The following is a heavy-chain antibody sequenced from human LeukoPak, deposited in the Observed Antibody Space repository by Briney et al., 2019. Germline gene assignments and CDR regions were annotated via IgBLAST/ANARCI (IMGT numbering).Heavy chain of an antibody. J-gene: IGHJ6*02. Sequence: GGSLRLSCAASGFTFDDYAMHWVRQAPGKGLEWVSGISWNSGSIGYADSVKGRFTISRDNAKTSLYLQMNSLRAEDTALYYCARATAPDYDILTGHHYYYYGMDVWGQGTTVTVSS. V-gene: IGHV3-9*01. D-gene: IGHD3-9*01. CDR2: ISWNSGSI. CDR1: GFTFDDYA. CDR3: ARATAPDYDILTGHHYYYYGMDV.